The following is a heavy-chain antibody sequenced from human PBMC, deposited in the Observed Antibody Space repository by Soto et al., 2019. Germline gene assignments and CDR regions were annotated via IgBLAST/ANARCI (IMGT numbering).Heavy chain of an antibody. CDR3: AREGDVPYYYYAMDV. Sequence: QVHLVQSGAEVKKPGASVKVSCKTSGYTFTRYGISWVRQAPGQGLEWMGWISGYDGRTNFAQKVQDRVTMTTDTSTSTVYRELRSLSSDDTAVYYCAREGDVPYYYYAMDVWGQGTTVTVSS. CDR2: ISGYDGRT. CDR1: GYTFTRYG. J-gene: IGHJ6*02. V-gene: IGHV1-18*01. D-gene: IGHD2-21*02.